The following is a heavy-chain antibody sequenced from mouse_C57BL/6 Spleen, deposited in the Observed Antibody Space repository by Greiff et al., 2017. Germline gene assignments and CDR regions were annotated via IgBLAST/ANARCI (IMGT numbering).Heavy chain of an antibody. CDR1: GYTFTDYE. CDR3: TRLLTSYYGSSYWYFDV. D-gene: IGHD1-1*01. Sequence: QVQLKQSGAELVRPGASVTLSCKASGYTFTDYEMHWVKQTPVHGLEWIGAIDPETGGTAYNQKFKGKAILTADKSSSTAYMELRSLTSEDSAVYYCTRLLTSYYGSSYWYFDVWGTGTTVTVSS. V-gene: IGHV1-15*01. J-gene: IGHJ1*03. CDR2: IDPETGGT.